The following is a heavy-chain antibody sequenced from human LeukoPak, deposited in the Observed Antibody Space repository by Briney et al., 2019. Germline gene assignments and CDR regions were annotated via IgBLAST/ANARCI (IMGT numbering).Heavy chain of an antibody. J-gene: IGHJ5*02. D-gene: IGHD3-10*01. CDR2: ISSSSSYK. Sequence: GGSLRLSCAASGFTFSSYSMNWVRQAPGKGLEWVSSISSSSSYKYYADSVKGRFTISRDNAKNSLYLQMNSLRAEYTAVYYCARGRYCSVAWFDAWGQGTLVVVVS. CDR1: GFTFSSYS. V-gene: IGHV3-21*01. CDR3: ARGRYCSVAWFDA.